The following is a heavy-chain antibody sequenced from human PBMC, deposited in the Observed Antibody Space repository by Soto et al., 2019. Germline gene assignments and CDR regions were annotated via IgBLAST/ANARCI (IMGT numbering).Heavy chain of an antibody. Sequence: SVKVSCKASGGTFSSYTISWVRQAPGQGLEWMGRIIPILGIANYAQKFQGRVTITADKSTSTAYMELSSLRSEDTAVYYCARRYYDILTGYLDDYWGQGTLVTVS. V-gene: IGHV1-69*02. CDR2: IIPILGIA. D-gene: IGHD3-9*01. CDR3: ARRYYDILTGYLDDY. CDR1: GGTFSSYT. J-gene: IGHJ4*02.